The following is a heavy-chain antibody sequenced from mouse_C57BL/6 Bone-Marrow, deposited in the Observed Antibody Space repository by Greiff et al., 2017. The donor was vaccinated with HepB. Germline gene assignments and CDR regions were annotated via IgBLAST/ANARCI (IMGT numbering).Heavy chain of an antibody. CDR2: INPSNGGT. Sequence: QVHVKQPGTELVKPGASVKLSCKASGYTFTSYWMHWVKQRPGQGLEWIGNINPSNGGTNYNEKFKSKATLTVDKSSSTAYMQLSSLTSEDSAVYYCARDITTVPPYAMDYWGQGTSVTVSS. J-gene: IGHJ4*01. D-gene: IGHD1-1*01. V-gene: IGHV1-53*01. CDR3: ARDITTVPPYAMDY. CDR1: GYTFTSYW.